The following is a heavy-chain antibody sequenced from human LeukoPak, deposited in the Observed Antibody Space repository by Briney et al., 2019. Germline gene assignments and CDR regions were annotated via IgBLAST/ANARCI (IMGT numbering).Heavy chain of an antibody. J-gene: IGHJ3*02. CDR3: ARLYSSRWYGLSVFDI. CDR1: GFTFSSYG. CDR2: IWYDGSNK. Sequence: GGSLRLSCAASGFTFSSYGMHWVRQAPGKGLEWVAVIWYDGSNKYYADSVKGRFTISRDNSKNTLYLQMNSLRAEDTAVYYCARLYSSRWYGLSVFDIWGQGTMVPVSS. V-gene: IGHV3-30*19. D-gene: IGHD6-13*01.